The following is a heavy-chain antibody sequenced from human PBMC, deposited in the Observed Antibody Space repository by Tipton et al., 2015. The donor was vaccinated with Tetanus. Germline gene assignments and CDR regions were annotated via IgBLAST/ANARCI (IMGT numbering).Heavy chain of an antibody. D-gene: IGHD6-19*01. CDR1: GDSIRRSY. V-gene: IGHV4-59*01. CDR2: ISHSGSP. J-gene: IGHJ4*02. Sequence: TLSLTCNVSGDSIRRSYWSWIRQSPGKTLEWIGYISHSGSPNYNPSLKSRATVSVDTSKNQFSLDLTSVTAADTGVYYCAGSQWLDGFIFDYWGQGSLVTV. CDR3: AGSQWLDGFIFDY.